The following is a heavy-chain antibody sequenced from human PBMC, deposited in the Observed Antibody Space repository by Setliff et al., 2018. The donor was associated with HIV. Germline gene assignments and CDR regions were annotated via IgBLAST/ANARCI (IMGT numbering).Heavy chain of an antibody. Sequence: PSETLSLTCTVSGGIISSDSFFWSWIRQPAGKGLEWIGHISATGSTNYNPSLKSRVTMSLDTSKNQFSLNLNSVTAADAAVYFCARAREGWKPFAFDYWGQGTLVTVPS. V-gene: IGHV4-61*09. J-gene: IGHJ4*02. CDR1: GGIISSDSFF. D-gene: IGHD1-1*01. CDR2: ISATGST. CDR3: ARAREGWKPFAFDY.